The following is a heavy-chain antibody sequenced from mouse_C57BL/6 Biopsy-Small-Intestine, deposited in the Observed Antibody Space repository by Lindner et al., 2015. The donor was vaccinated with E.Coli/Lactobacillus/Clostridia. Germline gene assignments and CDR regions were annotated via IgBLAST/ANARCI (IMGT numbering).Heavy chain of an antibody. D-gene: IGHD1-1*01. CDR1: EYEFPSHD. CDR2: INSDGGST. V-gene: IGHV5-2*01. J-gene: IGHJ1*03. CDR3: ARRGTVVADWYFDV. Sequence: VQLQESGGGLVQPGESLKLSCESNEYEFPSHDMSWVRKTPEKRLELVAAINSDGGSTYYPDTMERRFIISRDNTKKTLYLQMSSLRSEDTALYYCARRGTVVADWYFDVWGTGTTVTVSS.